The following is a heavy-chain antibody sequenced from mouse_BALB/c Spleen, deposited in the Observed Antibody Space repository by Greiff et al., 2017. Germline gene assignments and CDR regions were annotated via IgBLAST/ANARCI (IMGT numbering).Heavy chain of an antibody. V-gene: IGHV3-8*02. CDR2: ISYSGST. J-gene: IGHJ2*01. Sequence: EVKVVESGPSLVKPSQTLSLTCSVTGDSITSGYWNWIRKFPGNKLEYMGYISYSGSTYYNPSLKSRISITRDTSKNQYYLQLNSVTTEDTATYYCARFPYYYGSRDYWGQGTTLTVSS. CDR3: ARFPYYYGSRDY. CDR1: GDSITSGY. D-gene: IGHD1-1*01.